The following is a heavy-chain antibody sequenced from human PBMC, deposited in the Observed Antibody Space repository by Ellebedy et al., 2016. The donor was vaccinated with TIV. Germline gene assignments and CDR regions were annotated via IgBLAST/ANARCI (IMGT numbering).Heavy chain of an antibody. CDR3: ARDHPNSGSDGGYFDC. CDR2: IYYSGST. CDR1: GGSISSYY. V-gene: IGHV4-59*13. J-gene: IGHJ4*02. D-gene: IGHD1-26*01. Sequence: SETLSLXCTVSGGSISSYYWSWIRQPPGKGLEWIGYIYYSGSTNYNPSLKSRVTISVDTSKNQFSLKLSSVTAADTAVYYCARDHPNSGSDGGYFDCWGQGTLVTVSS.